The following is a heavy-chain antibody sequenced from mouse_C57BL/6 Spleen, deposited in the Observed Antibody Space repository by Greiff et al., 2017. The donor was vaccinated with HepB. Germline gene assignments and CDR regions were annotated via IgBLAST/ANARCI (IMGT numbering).Heavy chain of an antibody. D-gene: IGHD1-1*01. CDR3: ARRELLPDY. V-gene: IGHV1-54*01. CDR2: INPGSGGT. CDR1: GYAFTNYL. Sequence: QVQLQQSGAELVRPGPSVKVSCKASGYAFTNYLIEWVKQRPGQGLEWIGVINPGSGGTNYNEKFKGKATLTADKSSSTAYMQLSSLTSEDSAVYFCARRELLPDYWGQGTTLTVSS. J-gene: IGHJ2*01.